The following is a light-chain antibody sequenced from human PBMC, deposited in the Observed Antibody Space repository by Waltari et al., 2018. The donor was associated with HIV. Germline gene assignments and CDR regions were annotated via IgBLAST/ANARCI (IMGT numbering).Light chain of an antibody. V-gene: IGLV2-11*01. J-gene: IGLJ3*02. CDR1: SSDVGGYDY. CDR3: CSYAGSYTWL. Sequence: QSALTQPRSVSGSPGQSVTISCTGTSSDVGGYDYVSWYQQHPGKAPKLMIYDVTKRPSGVPNRFSGSKSGNTASLTISGLQAEDEADYYCCSYAGSYTWLFGGGTYLAVL. CDR2: DVT.